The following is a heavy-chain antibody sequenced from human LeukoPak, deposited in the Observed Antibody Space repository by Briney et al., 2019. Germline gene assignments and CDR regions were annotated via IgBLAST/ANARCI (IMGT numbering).Heavy chain of an antibody. CDR1: GLTSSTSG. CDR2: ISSSSSTI. D-gene: IGHD3-3*01. Sequence: PGGSLRLSCTASGLTSSTSGFNWVRQAPGKGLEWVSYISSSSSTIYHADSVKGRFTISRDNAKNSLYLQMNSLRAEDTAVYYCARDRDDFWSGYPKMFDPWGQGTLVTVSS. J-gene: IGHJ5*02. CDR3: ARDRDDFWSGYPKMFDP. V-gene: IGHV3-48*01.